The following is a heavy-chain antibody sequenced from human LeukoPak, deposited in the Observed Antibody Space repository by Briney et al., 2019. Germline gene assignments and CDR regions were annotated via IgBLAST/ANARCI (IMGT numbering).Heavy chain of an antibody. CDR2: ISCDGSNK. D-gene: IGHD3-9*01. J-gene: IGHJ5*02. Sequence: GGSLRLSCAASEFTFSSYAMHWVRQAPGKGLEWVAVISCDGSNKYYTDSVKGRFTISRDNSKNTLYLQMNSLRAEDTAVYYCARDPYYDILTGFYNWFDPWGKGTLVTVSA. V-gene: IGHV3-30*04. CDR1: EFTFSSYA. CDR3: ARDPYYDILTGFYNWFDP.